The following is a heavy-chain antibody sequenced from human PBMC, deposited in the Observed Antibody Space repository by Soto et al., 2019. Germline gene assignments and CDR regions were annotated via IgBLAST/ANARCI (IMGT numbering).Heavy chain of an antibody. CDR2: ISGSGGST. CDR3: AKLPRGYYDFWSGYLPYYYGMDV. J-gene: IGHJ6*02. Sequence: GGSLRLSCAASGFTFSSYAMSWVRQAPGKWLEWVSAISGSGGSTYYADSVKGRFTISRDNSKNTLYLQMNSLRAEDTAVYYCAKLPRGYYDFWSGYLPYYYGMDVWGQGXTVTVYS. D-gene: IGHD3-3*01. CDR1: GFTFSSYA. V-gene: IGHV3-23*01.